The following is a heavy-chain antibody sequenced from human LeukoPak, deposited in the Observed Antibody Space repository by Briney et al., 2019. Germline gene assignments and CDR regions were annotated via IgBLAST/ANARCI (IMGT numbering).Heavy chain of an antibody. V-gene: IGHV1-18*01. J-gene: IGHJ4*02. CDR3: VREEELIRGFLSLAY. D-gene: IGHD3-10*01. CDR2: ISAYSGDT. Sequence: ASVRVSCKASGYIFTTYCISWVRQAPGQGPEWMGWISAYSGDTKYAQNVQGRVTMTRDTSTSTAYMELSSLSSDDTVVYCCVREEELIRGFLSLAYWGQGSLATVSS. CDR1: GYIFTTYC.